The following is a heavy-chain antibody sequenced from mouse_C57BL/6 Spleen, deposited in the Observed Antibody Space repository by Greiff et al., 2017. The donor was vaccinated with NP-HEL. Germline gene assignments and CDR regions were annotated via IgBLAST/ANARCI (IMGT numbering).Heavy chain of an antibody. V-gene: IGHV5-4*01. CDR3: ARDQDGYFPWFAY. J-gene: IGHJ3*01. D-gene: IGHD2-3*01. CDR1: GFTFSSYA. CDR2: ISDGGSYT. Sequence: VQLVESGGGLVKPGGSLKLSCAASGFTFSSYAMSWVRQTPEKRLEWVATISDGGSYTYYPDNVKGRFTISRDNAKNNLYLQMSHLKSEDTAMYYCARDQDGYFPWFAYWGQGTLVTVSA.